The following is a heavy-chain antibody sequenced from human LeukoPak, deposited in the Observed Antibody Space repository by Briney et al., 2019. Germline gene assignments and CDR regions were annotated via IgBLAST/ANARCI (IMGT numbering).Heavy chain of an antibody. D-gene: IGHD6-13*01. CDR2: IYYSGST. Sequence: SETLSLTCTVSGGSISSGGYYWSWIRQHPGKGLEWIGYIYYSGSTNYNPSLKSRVTISVDTSKNQFSLKLSSVTAADTAVYYCARGVIAAAGKGDYFDYWGQGTLVTVSS. CDR3: ARGVIAAAGKGDYFDY. J-gene: IGHJ4*02. CDR1: GGSISSGGYY. V-gene: IGHV4-61*08.